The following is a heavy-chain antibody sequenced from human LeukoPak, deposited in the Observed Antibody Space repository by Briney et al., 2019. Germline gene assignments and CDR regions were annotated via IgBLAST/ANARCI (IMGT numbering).Heavy chain of an antibody. V-gene: IGHV3-66*01. CDR3: ARLMSGSYHLYFDD. CDR2: FCSDGART. CDR1: GLTVSRSF. Sequence: PGWSMTLSCPDSGLTVSRSFLRWVRQAPGTGLEWLWIFCSDGARTQYADSAKGRFTISRDNSKNTLYLQMNSLRAEDTALYYCARLMSGSYHLYFDDWGLGTLVTVSS. J-gene: IGHJ4*02. D-gene: IGHD3-10*01.